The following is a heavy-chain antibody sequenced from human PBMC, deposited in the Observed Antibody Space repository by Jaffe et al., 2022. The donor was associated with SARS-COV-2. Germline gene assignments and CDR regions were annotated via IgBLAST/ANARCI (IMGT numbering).Heavy chain of an antibody. CDR3: AKDPDSGSGGMDV. V-gene: IGHV3-23*01. CDR1: GFTFNIYA. J-gene: IGHJ6*02. CDR2: ISGSGGAT. Sequence: EVPLLESGGGLVRPGGSLRLSCAASGFTFNIYAMSWVRQAPGRGLEWVSAISGSGGATFYADSVKGRFTISRDNSKNTLYLQMNSLRAEDTAVYYCAKDPDSGSGGMDVWGQGTTVTVSS. D-gene: IGHD1-26*01.